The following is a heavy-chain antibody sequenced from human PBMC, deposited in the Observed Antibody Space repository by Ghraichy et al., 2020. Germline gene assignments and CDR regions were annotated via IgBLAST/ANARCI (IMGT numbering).Heavy chain of an antibody. V-gene: IGHV1-69*04. CDR2: IIPILGIA. J-gene: IGHJ6*02. CDR3: ARDDSDYDFWSGYPMDV. CDR1: GGTFSSYA. Sequence: SVKVSCKASGGTFSSYAISWVRQAPGQGLEWMGRIIPILGIANYAQKFQGRVTITADKSTSTAYMELSSLRSEDTAVYYCARDDSDYDFWSGYPMDVWGRGARVTVSS. D-gene: IGHD3-3*01.